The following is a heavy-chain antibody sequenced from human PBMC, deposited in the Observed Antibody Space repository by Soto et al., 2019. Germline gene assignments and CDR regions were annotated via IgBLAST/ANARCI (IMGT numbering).Heavy chain of an antibody. CDR3: AREGGDYYGSGSFPYYYYGMDV. J-gene: IGHJ6*02. V-gene: IGHV1-18*01. CDR2: ISAYNGNT. CDR1: GYTFTSYG. Sequence: ASVKVSCKASGYTFTSYGISWVRQAPGQGLEWMGWISAYNGNTNYAQKLQGRVTMTTDTSTSTAYMELRSLRSDDTAVYYCAREGGDYYGSGSFPYYYYGMDVWGQGTTVTVSS. D-gene: IGHD3-10*01.